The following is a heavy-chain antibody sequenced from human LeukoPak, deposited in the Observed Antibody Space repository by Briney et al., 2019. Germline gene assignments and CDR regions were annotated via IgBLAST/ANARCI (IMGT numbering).Heavy chain of an antibody. Sequence: GGSLRLSCAASGFTFSHHGLHWVRQAPGKGLEWVAIVWPDGNKKLYADSVKGRFTISKDNPKNTVYLQMNSLRVEDTALYYCVVAVVPAGVWHFDFWGSGTLVTVSS. CDR3: VVAVVPAGVWHFDF. CDR2: VWPDGNKK. J-gene: IGHJ2*01. V-gene: IGHV3-33*01. D-gene: IGHD6-13*01. CDR1: GFTFSHHG.